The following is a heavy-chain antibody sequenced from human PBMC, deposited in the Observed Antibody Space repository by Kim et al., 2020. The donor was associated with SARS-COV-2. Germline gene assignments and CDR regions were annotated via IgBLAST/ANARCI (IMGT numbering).Heavy chain of an antibody. CDR3: ARGFGGSVSLGHAFDI. D-gene: IGHD5-12*01. CDR1: GGSFSGYY. V-gene: IGHV4-34*01. CDR2: INHSGST. Sequence: SETLSLTCAVYGGSFSGYYWSWIRQPPGKGLEWIGEINHSGSTNYNPSLKSRVTISVDTSKNQFSLKLSSVTAADTAVYYCARGFGGSVSLGHAFDIWG. J-gene: IGHJ3*02.